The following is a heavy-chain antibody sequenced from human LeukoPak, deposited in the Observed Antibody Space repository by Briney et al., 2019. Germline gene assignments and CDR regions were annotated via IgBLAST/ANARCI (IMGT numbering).Heavy chain of an antibody. CDR2: ISSSGSTI. V-gene: IGHV3-48*03. Sequence: GGSLRLSCAASGFTFSSYEMNWVRQAPGKGLEWVSYISSSGSTIYYADSVKGRFTISRDNAKNSLYLQMNSLRAEDTAVYYCASMGKIRLDAFDIGGQGTMVTVSS. D-gene: IGHD5-12*01. J-gene: IGHJ3*02. CDR3: ASMGKIRLDAFDI. CDR1: GFTFSSYE.